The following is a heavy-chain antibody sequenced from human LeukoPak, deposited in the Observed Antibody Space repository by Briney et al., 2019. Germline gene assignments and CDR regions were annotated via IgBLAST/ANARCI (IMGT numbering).Heavy chain of an antibody. CDR2: IYYSGST. V-gene: IGHV4-31*03. Sequence: SQTLSLTCTVSGGSISSGGYYWSWIRQHPGKGLEWIGYIYYSGSTYYNPSLKSRVTISVDTSKNQFSLKLSSVTAADTAVYYCARDGSGSYYNWFDPWGQGTLVTVSS. J-gene: IGHJ5*02. CDR3: ARDGSGSYYNWFDP. D-gene: IGHD3-10*01. CDR1: GGSISSGGYY.